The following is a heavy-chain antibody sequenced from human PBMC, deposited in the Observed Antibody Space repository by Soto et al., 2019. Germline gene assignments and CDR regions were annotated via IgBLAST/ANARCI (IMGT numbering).Heavy chain of an antibody. D-gene: IGHD3-16*02. V-gene: IGHV1-18*04. J-gene: IGHJ6*02. CDR1: GYTFTSYG. CDR2: ISAYNGNT. Sequence: GASVKVSCKASGYTFTSYGISWVRQAPGQGLEWMGWISAYNGNTNYAQKLQGRVTMTTDTSTSTAYIELRSLRSDDTAVYYCARDPTLTFGGVIVRNYYDGMDVCGQGTTVTGSS. CDR3: ARDPTLTFGGVIVRNYYDGMDV.